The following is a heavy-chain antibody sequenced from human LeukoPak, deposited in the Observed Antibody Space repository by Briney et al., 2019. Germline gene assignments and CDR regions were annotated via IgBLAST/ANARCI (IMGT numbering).Heavy chain of an antibody. J-gene: IGHJ4*02. D-gene: IGHD7-27*01. Sequence: GGSLRLSCAASGFIFSSYGMHWVRQAPGKGLEWVAFIRYDGSNKYYADSVKGRFTISRDNSKNTLYLQMNSLRAEDTALYYCAKDMARWGRLDYFDYWGQGTLVTVSS. V-gene: IGHV3-30*02. CDR3: AKDMARWGRLDYFDY. CDR2: IRYDGSNK. CDR1: GFIFSSYG.